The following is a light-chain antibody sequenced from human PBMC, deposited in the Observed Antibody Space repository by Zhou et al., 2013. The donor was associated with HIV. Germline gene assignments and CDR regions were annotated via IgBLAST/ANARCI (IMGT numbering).Light chain of an antibody. J-gene: IGKJ1*01. Sequence: DILMTQSPPTLSASVGDRVTITCRASQSVSLWVAWYQQKPGKAPNLLIYRTSTVESGVPSRFSGSGSGTEFTLTISSLQPDDAATYYCLQDYNYPRTFGQGTEGGN. CDR1: QSVSLW. V-gene: IGKV1-5*03. CDR3: LQDYNYPRT. CDR2: RTS.